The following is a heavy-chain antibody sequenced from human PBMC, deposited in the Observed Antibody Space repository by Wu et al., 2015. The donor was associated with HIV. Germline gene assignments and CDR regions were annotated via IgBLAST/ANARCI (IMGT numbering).Heavy chain of an antibody. CDR2: IIPIFGTS. J-gene: IGHJ4*02. V-gene: IGHV1-69*12. CDR1: GGTFSNYG. D-gene: IGHD7-27*01. Sequence: QVQLVQSGAEVKKPGSSVTISCKVSGGTFSNYGFNWVRQAPGQGLEWMGGIIPIFGTSNYAQKLQGRVTITADESTSTAYMELSSLRSEDTAMYYCATDWGXGDQGGYWGQGTLVTVSS. CDR3: ATDWGXGDQGGY.